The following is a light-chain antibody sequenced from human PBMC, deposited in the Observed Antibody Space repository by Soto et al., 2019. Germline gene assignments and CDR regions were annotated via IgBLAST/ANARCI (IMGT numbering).Light chain of an antibody. Sequence: QSALTQPASVSGSPGQSITISCTGTSSDVGDYNYVSWYQQHPGKAPKVMIYDVSNRPSGVSNRFSGSKSGNTASLTISGLQAEDEADYYCSSYTSSSTLVFGTGTKHTVL. CDR2: DVS. J-gene: IGLJ1*01. V-gene: IGLV2-14*01. CDR1: SSDVGDYNY. CDR3: SSYTSSSTLV.